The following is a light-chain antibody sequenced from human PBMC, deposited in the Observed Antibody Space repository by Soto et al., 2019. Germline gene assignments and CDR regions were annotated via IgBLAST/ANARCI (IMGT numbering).Light chain of an antibody. CDR2: DAS. J-gene: IGKJ5*01. CDR3: QQYNNWPQIT. CDR1: QGISGF. V-gene: IGKV3-11*01. Sequence: ESVLTPSPATLSLSPGERATLSCSASQGISGFLAWYQQKPGQAPRLLIYDASNRATAIPARFSGSGSGTEFTLTISSLQSEDFAVYYCQQYNNWPQITFGQGTRLEIK.